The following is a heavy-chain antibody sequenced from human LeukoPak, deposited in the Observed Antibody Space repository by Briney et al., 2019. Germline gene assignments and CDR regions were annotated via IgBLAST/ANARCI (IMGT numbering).Heavy chain of an antibody. Sequence: PSETLSLTCTVSGGAISSGDYYWSWIRQPPGEGLEWIGYIYYSGSTYYNPSLKSRVTISVDTSKNQFSLKLSSVTAADTAVYYCARGFRSYDILTGYLPPADFDLWGRGTLVTVSS. CDR1: GGAISSGDYY. J-gene: IGHJ2*01. CDR2: IYYSGST. V-gene: IGHV4-30-4*01. CDR3: ARGFRSYDILTGYLPPADFDL. D-gene: IGHD3-9*01.